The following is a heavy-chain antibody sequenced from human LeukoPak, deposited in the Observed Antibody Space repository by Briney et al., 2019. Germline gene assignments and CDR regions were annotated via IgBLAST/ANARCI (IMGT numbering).Heavy chain of an antibody. CDR1: GFTFDDYA. CDR3: AKGIIYGDF. D-gene: IGHD1-20*01. Sequence: GGSLRLSCAASGFTFDDYAMTWVRQAPGKGLEWVSVIGSSGGDTYYADSVKGRFTISRDNSKNTVYLQMNSLRAEDTAVYYCAKGIIYGDFWGQGTLVTVSS. V-gene: IGHV3-23*01. J-gene: IGHJ4*02. CDR2: IGSSGGDT.